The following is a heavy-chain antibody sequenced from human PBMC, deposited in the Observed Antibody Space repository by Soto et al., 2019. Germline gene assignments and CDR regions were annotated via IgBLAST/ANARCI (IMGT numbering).Heavy chain of an antibody. CDR2: IYYSGST. Sequence: SETLSLTCTVSGGSISSGGYYWSWIRQHPGKGLEWIGYIYYSGSTYYNPSLKSRVTISVDTSKNQFSLKLSSVTAADTAVYYCARLSGSLVSLDFDYWGQGTLVTVSS. CDR3: ARLSGSLVSLDFDY. D-gene: IGHD6-13*01. V-gene: IGHV4-31*03. CDR1: GGSISSGGYY. J-gene: IGHJ4*02.